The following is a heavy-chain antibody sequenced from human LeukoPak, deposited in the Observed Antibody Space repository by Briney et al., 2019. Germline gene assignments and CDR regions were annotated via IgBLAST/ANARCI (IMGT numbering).Heavy chain of an antibody. J-gene: IGHJ4*02. V-gene: IGHV3-53*01. CDR1: GFTVSNDY. Sequence: GGSLRLSCAVSGFTVSNDYMSWVRQAPGKGLEWVSVIYGGGDTYYADSVRGRFTISRDNAKNSLCLQMNSLRAEDTAIYYCVRSGGYWGQGTLVTVSS. CDR2: IYGGGDT. D-gene: IGHD1-26*01. CDR3: VRSGGY.